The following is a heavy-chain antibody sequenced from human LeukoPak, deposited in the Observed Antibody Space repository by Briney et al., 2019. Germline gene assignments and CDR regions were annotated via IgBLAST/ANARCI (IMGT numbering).Heavy chain of an antibody. CDR2: ISAHNGKT. V-gene: IGHV1-18*01. Sequence: EASVKVSCKASGYTFTSYGIIWVRQAPGQGLQWMGWISAHNGKTNYAQNLQGRVTMTTDTSTNTVYLELRSLTYDDTAVYYCARAGTTLLLDYWGQGTLVTVSS. CDR1: GYTFTSYG. D-gene: IGHD4-11*01. CDR3: ARAGTTLLLDY. J-gene: IGHJ4*02.